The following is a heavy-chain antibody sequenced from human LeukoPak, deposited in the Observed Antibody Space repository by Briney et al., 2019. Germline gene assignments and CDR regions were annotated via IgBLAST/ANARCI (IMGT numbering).Heavy chain of an antibody. Sequence: AGGSLRPSCAASGFTFSSHEMNWVRQAPGKGLEWVSYISSGGSTIYYADSVKGRFTISRDNAKNSLYLQMNSLRAEDTAVYYCARSSGVVVTAMRSKDFDYWGQGTLVTVSS. D-gene: IGHD2-21*02. CDR1: GFTFSSHE. J-gene: IGHJ4*02. CDR3: ARSSGVVVTAMRSKDFDY. V-gene: IGHV3-48*03. CDR2: ISSGGSTI.